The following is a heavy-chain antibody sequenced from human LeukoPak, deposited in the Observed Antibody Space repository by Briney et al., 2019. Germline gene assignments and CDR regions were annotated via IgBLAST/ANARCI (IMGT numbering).Heavy chain of an antibody. V-gene: IGHV4-59*01. J-gene: IGHJ4*02. CDR2: IHYTGST. CDR3: ARGTTVTTLD. CDR1: GDSLSSFY. D-gene: IGHD4-17*01. Sequence: SETLSLTCTVSGDSLSSFYLSWIRQPPAKGLDWIGYIHYTGSTNYNPSLKSRVTISLDTSKNQFSLKLGSVTAADTAVYYCARGTTVTTLDWGQGTLVTVSS.